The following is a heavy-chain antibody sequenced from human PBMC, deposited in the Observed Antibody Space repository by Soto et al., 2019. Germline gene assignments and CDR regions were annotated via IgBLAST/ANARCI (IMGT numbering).Heavy chain of an antibody. V-gene: IGHV4-39*01. Sequence: QLQLQESGPGLVEPSETLSLTCAVSGAAISRTGFHWGWIRQPPGPGLEWIGSIYEAGTTFYNSSLTSQVTLSADTSKNHVSLRLSSVTAADTAVYYCARRGLGHTCDSRGQGTLVTVSS. J-gene: IGHJ4*02. D-gene: IGHD3-16*01. CDR3: ARRGLGHTCDS. CDR1: GAAISRTGFH. CDR2: IYEAGTT.